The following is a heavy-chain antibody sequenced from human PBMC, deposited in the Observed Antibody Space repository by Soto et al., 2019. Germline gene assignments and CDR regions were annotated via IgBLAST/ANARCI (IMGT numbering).Heavy chain of an antibody. D-gene: IGHD6-19*01. Sequence: GASVKVSCKASGYTFTSYGISWVRQAPGQGLEWMGWISAYNGNTNYAQKFQGWVTMTRDTSISTAYMELSRLRSDDTAVYYCACFSIAVAGLVPFDFWGQGTLVTGSA. CDR1: GYTFTSYG. J-gene: IGHJ5*01. V-gene: IGHV1-18*01. CDR3: ACFSIAVAGLVPFDF. CDR2: ISAYNGNT.